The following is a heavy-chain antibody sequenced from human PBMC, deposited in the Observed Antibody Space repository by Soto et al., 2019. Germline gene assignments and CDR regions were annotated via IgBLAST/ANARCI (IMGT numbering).Heavy chain of an antibody. D-gene: IGHD3-22*01. Sequence: ASVKFSCKASGYTFTSYGISWVRQAPGQGLEWMGWISVYNGNTNYAQKLQGRVTMTTDTSTSTAYMELRSLRSDDTAVYYCARENPYYYDSSGYPGSYYYYYYGMDVWGQGTTVTVSS. CDR3: ARENPYYYDSSGYPGSYYYYYYGMDV. V-gene: IGHV1-18*01. CDR2: ISVYNGNT. CDR1: GYTFTSYG. J-gene: IGHJ6*02.